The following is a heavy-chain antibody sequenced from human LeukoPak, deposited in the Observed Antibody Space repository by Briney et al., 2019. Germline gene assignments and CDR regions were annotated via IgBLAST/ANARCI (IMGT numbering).Heavy chain of an antibody. D-gene: IGHD2-2*01. CDR3: ARDMGRSPSRRYQFDP. CDR2: IKQDGSEK. Sequence: GGSLRLSCAASGFTFSSYWMSWVRQAPGKGLEWVANIKQDGSEKYYVDSVKGRFTISRDNAKNSLYLQMNSLRAEDTAVYYCARDMGRSPSRRYQFDPWGQGTLVTVSS. J-gene: IGHJ5*02. CDR1: GFTFSSYW. V-gene: IGHV3-7*01.